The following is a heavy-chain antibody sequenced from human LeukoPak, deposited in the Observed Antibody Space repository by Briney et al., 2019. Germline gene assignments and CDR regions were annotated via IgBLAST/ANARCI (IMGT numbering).Heavy chain of an antibody. CDR2: IYYSGST. CDR1: GGSISSGSYY. Sequence: SETLSLTCTVSGGSISSGSYYWSWIRQPPGKGLEWIGYIYYSGSTNYNPSLKSRVTISVDTSKNQFSLKLSSVTAADTAVYYCARSTGHYLVSLYFDLWGRGTLVTVSS. J-gene: IGHJ2*01. V-gene: IGHV4-61*01. CDR3: ARSTGHYLVSLYFDL. D-gene: IGHD1-14*01.